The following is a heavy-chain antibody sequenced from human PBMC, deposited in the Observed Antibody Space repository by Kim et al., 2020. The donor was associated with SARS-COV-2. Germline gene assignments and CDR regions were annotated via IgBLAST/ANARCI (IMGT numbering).Heavy chain of an antibody. CDR2: IYDSGST. D-gene: IGHD2-2*01. V-gene: IGHV4-39*01. J-gene: IGHJ5*02. Sequence: SETLSLTCTVSGGSISSSSYYWGWIRQPPGKGLDWIGSIYDSGSTYYNPSLKSRVTISADTSKNQFSLKLRSVTAADTAVYDCASEKRYCSSTSCYPGWFDPWGQGTLVTVSS. CDR1: GGSISSSSYY. CDR3: ASEKRYCSSTSCYPGWFDP.